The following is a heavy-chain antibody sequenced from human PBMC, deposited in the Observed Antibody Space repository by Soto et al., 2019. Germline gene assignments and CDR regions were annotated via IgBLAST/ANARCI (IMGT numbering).Heavy chain of an antibody. Sequence: GGSLRLSCAASGFTFTRYSMNWVRQAPGKGLEWVSSISSTTNYIYYGDSMKGRFTISRDNAKNSLYLEMNSLRAEDTALYYCAKATSATCTGSICYSFDYWGQGTLVTVSS. J-gene: IGHJ4*02. CDR2: ISSTTNYI. V-gene: IGHV3-21*04. CDR1: GFTFTRYS. D-gene: IGHD2-21*01. CDR3: AKATSATCTGSICYSFDY.